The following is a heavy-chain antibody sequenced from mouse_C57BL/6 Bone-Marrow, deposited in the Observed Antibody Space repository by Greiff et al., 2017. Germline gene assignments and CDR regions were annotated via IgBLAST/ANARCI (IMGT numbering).Heavy chain of an antibody. CDR2: IHPNSGST. V-gene: IGHV1-64*01. CDR1: GYTFTSYW. J-gene: IGHJ4*01. D-gene: IGHD1-1*01. Sequence: QVQLQQPGAELVKPGASVKLSCKASGYTFTSYWMHWVKQRPGQGLEWIGMIHPNSGSTNYNEKFKSKATLTVDNSSSTAYMQLSSLTSEDSAVYYCAREGYGSRYAMDYWGQGTSVTVSS. CDR3: AREGYGSRYAMDY.